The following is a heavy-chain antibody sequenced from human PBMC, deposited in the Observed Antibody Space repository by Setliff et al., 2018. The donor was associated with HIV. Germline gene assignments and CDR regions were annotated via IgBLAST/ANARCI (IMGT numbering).Heavy chain of an antibody. Sequence: GESLKISCAASGFTFSSYSMNWVRQAPGKGLEWVSYISSSSSSIYHADSVKGRFTISRDNSKNTLYLQMTSLRVEDTAFYYCAKSYLERNSGWHGGFDLCGQGTLVTVSS. CDR3: AKSYLERNSGWHGGFDL. CDR1: GFTFSSYS. J-gene: IGHJ4*02. V-gene: IGHV3-48*04. CDR2: ISSSSSSI. D-gene: IGHD6-19*01.